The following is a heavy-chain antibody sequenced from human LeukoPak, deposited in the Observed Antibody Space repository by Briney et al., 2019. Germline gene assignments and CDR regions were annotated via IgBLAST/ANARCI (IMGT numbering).Heavy chain of an antibody. D-gene: IGHD2-8*01. CDR2: ISRDGGDT. Sequence: GGSLRLSCAASGFTFNNYGMSWVRQAPGRGLEWVSAISRDGGDTFYADSVKGRFTISRDNSKNTVYLQMNSLRAEDTAVYYCASRLFRTTNFDYWGQGTLVTVSS. CDR1: GFTFNNYG. CDR3: ASRLFRTTNFDY. V-gene: IGHV3-23*01. J-gene: IGHJ4*02.